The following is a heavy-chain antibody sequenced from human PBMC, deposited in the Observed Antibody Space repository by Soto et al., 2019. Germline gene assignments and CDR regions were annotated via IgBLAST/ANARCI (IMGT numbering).Heavy chain of an antibody. D-gene: IGHD6-19*01. CDR2: IYPGDSDT. J-gene: IGHJ4*02. Sequence: SVQISGEGPGCNVTSYCMCWLRQMPGKGLEWMGIIYPGDSDTRYSPSFQGQVPISADKSISTSYLQWSSLKASDPAMYYCARLLSVAGTPNYFDYWGQGTLVTVSS. V-gene: IGHV5-51*01. CDR3: ARLLSVAGTPNYFDY. CDR1: GCNVTSYC.